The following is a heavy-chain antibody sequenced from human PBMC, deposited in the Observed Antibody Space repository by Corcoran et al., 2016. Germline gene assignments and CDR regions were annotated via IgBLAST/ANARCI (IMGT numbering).Heavy chain of an antibody. CDR3: ALMGSSGPRPLFDY. Sequence: QVQLQQWGAGLLKPSETLSLTCAVYGGSFSGYYWSWIRQPPGKGLEWIGEINHSGSTNYNPSLKSRVTISVDTSKNQFSRKLSSVTAADTAVYYCALMGSSGPRPLFDYWGQGTLVTVSS. J-gene: IGHJ4*02. CDR2: INHSGST. CDR1: GGSFSGYY. D-gene: IGHD6-19*01. V-gene: IGHV4-34*01.